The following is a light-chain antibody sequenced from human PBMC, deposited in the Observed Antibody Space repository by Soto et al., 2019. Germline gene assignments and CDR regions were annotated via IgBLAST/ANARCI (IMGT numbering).Light chain of an antibody. Sequence: QSALTQPASVSGSPGQSITISCTGTSTDVGGYNYVSWYQQHPGKAPKLMIYEVTNRPSGVSNRFSASKSGNTASLTISGXXXXXXXXYYXCSYAGGSIYVLFGGGTKLTVL. CDR3: CSYAGGSIYVL. CDR2: EVT. V-gene: IGLV2-14*01. CDR1: STDVGGYNY. J-gene: IGLJ3*02.